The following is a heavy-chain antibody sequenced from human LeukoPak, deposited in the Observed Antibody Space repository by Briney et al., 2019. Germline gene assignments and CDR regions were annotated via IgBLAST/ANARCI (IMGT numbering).Heavy chain of an antibody. Sequence: GGSLRLSCAASGFTVSSNYMSWVRQAPGKGLEWVSLISWDGGSTYYADSVKGRFTISRDNSKNSLYLQMNSLRTEDTALYYCAKDGGVAGGYYFDYWGQGTLVTVSS. CDR2: ISWDGGST. D-gene: IGHD3-16*01. J-gene: IGHJ4*02. CDR3: AKDGGVAGGYYFDY. V-gene: IGHV3-43*01. CDR1: GFTVSSNY.